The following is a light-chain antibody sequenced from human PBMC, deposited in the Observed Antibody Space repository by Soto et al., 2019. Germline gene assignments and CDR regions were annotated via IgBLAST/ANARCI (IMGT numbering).Light chain of an antibody. Sequence: DIQMTQSPSTLSASVGDRVTITCRASQSINSWLAWYQQKPGKAPKLLIYKASSLESGVPSRFSGSGSGTEFTLTISSLQPDDFATYYCQQYNNYPMYTFGQGTKLEIK. CDR3: QQYNNYPMYT. V-gene: IGKV1-5*03. CDR2: KAS. CDR1: QSINSW. J-gene: IGKJ2*01.